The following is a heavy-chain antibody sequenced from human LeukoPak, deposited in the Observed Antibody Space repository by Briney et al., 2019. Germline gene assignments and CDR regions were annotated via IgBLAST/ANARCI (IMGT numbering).Heavy chain of an antibody. CDR3: ARGVVVPAAMHYYYYYYMDV. CDR2: IYYSGST. CDR1: GGSISSSSYY. V-gene: IGHV4-39*07. Sequence: PSETLSLTCTVSGGSISSSSYYWGWIRQPPGKGLEWIGSIYYSGSTYYNPSLKSRVTISVDTSKNQFSLKLSSVTAADTAVYYCARGVVVPAAMHYYYYYYMDVWGKGTTVTVSS. J-gene: IGHJ6*03. D-gene: IGHD2-2*01.